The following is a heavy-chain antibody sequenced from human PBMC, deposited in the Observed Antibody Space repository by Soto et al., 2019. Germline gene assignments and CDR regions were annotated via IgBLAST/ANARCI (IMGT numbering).Heavy chain of an antibody. CDR3: ATGRVYFGAEY. J-gene: IGHJ4*02. CDR1: GGSITSYY. CDR2: IYYNGNS. Sequence: QVQLQESGPGLVKPLETLSLTCTVPGGSITSYYWSWVRQPPGKGLEWIGYIYYNGNSNYNPSLKSRLTISLDMSKNQFSLRLSSVTAADTAVYYCATGRVYFGAEYWGQGTLVTVSS. V-gene: IGHV4-59*01. D-gene: IGHD2-21*01.